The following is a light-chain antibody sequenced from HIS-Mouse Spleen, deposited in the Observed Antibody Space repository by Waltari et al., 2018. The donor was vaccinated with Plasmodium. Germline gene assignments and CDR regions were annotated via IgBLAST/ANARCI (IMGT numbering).Light chain of an antibody. CDR1: QSISSW. J-gene: IGKJ1*01. Sequence: DIQMTQSPSTLSASVGDRVTITCRATQSISSWLAWYQQKPGKAPKLLIYKASSLESGVPSRFSVSGSGTEFTLTVSSLQPDDFATDYCQQYNSYWTFGQGTKVEIK. V-gene: IGKV1-5*03. CDR2: KAS. CDR3: QQYNSYWT.